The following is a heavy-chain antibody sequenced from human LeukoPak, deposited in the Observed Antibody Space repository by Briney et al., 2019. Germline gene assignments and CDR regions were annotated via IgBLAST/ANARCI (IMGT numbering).Heavy chain of an antibody. V-gene: IGHV3-66*01. J-gene: IGHJ4*02. D-gene: IGHD1-14*01. Sequence: GGSLRLSCAASGFTVSSNYMSWVRQAPGKGLEWVSVIYSGGSTYYADSVKGRFTISRDNARNTLYLQISSLSVEETAVYFCARDMWGTYDYWGQGALVTVSS. CDR3: ARDMWGTYDY. CDR2: IYSGGST. CDR1: GFTVSSNY.